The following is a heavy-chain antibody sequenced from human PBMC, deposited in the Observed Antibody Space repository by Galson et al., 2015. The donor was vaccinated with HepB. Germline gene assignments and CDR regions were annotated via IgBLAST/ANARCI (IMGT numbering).Heavy chain of an antibody. D-gene: IGHD6-13*01. CDR1: GFTFSNYG. V-gene: IGHV3-30*18. CDR3: AKDLWQQLIEGGYDYYYYGMDV. J-gene: IGHJ6*02. Sequence: SLRLSCAASGFTFSNYGMHWVRQAPGKGLEWVAAISYDGSKKYYADSVKGRFTISRDNSKNTLYLQVNSLRAEDTAVYHCAKDLWQQLIEGGYDYYYYGMDVWGQGTTVTVSS. CDR2: ISYDGSKK.